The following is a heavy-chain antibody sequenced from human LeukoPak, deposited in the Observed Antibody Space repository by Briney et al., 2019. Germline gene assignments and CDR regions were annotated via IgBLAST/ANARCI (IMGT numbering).Heavy chain of an antibody. CDR3: ARVLAAAGSNWFDP. Sequence: SETLSLTCTVSGASISSTNNFWGWIRQTPGKGLEWIATIYYSVSTYYNPSLKSRLSISVDTSKNQFSLKLSSVTAADTAVYYCARVLAAAGSNWFDPWGQGTLVTVSS. J-gene: IGHJ5*02. D-gene: IGHD6-13*01. V-gene: IGHV4-39*07. CDR1: GASISSTNNF. CDR2: IYYSVST.